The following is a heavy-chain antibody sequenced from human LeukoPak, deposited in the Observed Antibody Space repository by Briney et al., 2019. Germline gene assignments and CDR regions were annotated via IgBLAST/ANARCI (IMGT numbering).Heavy chain of an antibody. J-gene: IGHJ4*02. CDR2: ISYDGSNQ. D-gene: IGHD3-10*01. CDR3: ARPIDNGSGSYYFDY. Sequence: GGSLRLSCAASGFTFSYYAMHWVRQAPGKGLEWVAVISYDGSNQYYADSVKGRFTISRDNTKNTLSLQMNSLRPEDTAVYYCARPIDNGSGSYYFDYWGQGTLVTVSS. V-gene: IGHV3-30-3*01. CDR1: GFTFSYYA.